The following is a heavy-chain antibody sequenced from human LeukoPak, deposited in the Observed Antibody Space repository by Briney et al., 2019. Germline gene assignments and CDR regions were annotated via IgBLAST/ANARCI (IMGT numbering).Heavy chain of an antibody. V-gene: IGHV3-30-3*01. D-gene: IGHD1-14*01. Sequence: GGSLRLSCAASGFTFKSAWMTWVRQAPGKGLEWVAVISYDGSNKYYADSVKGRFTISRDNSKNTLYLQMNSLRAEDTAVYYCARDSLTVFSRAGRFDYWGQGTLVTVSS. CDR3: ARDSLTVFSRAGRFDY. J-gene: IGHJ4*02. CDR1: GFTFKSAW. CDR2: ISYDGSNK.